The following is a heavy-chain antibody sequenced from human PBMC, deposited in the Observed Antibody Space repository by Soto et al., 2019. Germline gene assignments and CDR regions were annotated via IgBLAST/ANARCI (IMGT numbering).Heavy chain of an antibody. D-gene: IGHD2-2*01. J-gene: IGHJ3*02. CDR1: GFIFSSLA. CDR3: AKKLPEAGSNHAFDI. Sequence: EVQLLESGGGLVQPGGSLRLSCAASGFIFSSLAMSWVRQAPGKGLEWVSAIPGSADSTYYADSVKGRFTISRDNSKNTLDLQMNSLRAEDTAVYYCAKKLPEAGSNHAFDIWGHGTMVTVSS. CDR2: IPGSADST. V-gene: IGHV3-23*01.